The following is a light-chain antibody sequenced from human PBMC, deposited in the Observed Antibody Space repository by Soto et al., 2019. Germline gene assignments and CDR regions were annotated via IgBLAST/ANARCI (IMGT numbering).Light chain of an antibody. CDR3: QQSHTTPYT. V-gene: IGKV1-39*01. Sequence: DIQMTQSPSSLSASVGDRVAITCRASQSINIYLNWYQQRPGRAPKLLIYAASNLQSGVPSRFSGDGVGTHFTLTICGLHPDDFATYHCQQSHTTPYTFGRGTRLEIK. J-gene: IGKJ5*01. CDR2: AAS. CDR1: QSINIY.